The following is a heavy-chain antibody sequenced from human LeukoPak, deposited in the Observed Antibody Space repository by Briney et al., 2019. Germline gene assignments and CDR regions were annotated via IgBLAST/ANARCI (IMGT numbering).Heavy chain of an antibody. CDR1: GFTFSSYA. Sequence: PGGSLRLSCAASGFTFSSYAMSWVRQAPGKGLEWVSAISGSGGSTYYADSVKGRFTISRDNSKNTLYLQMNSLRAEDTAVYYCAKGYSYATRPFWDYWGQGTQVTVSS. D-gene: IGHD5-18*01. J-gene: IGHJ4*02. CDR2: ISGSGGST. V-gene: IGHV3-23*01. CDR3: AKGYSYATRPFWDY.